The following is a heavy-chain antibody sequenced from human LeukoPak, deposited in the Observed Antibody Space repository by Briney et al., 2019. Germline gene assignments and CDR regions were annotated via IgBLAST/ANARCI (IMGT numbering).Heavy chain of an antibody. Sequence: SDTLTLTCVVSGYSIRSSNWWGWIRQPPGKGLEWIEYIYYSGSTYYNPSLKSRVTMSVDTPKNQFSLKLSSVTAVDTAVYYCARNSGGYSSGWYPDYWGQGTLVTVSS. V-gene: IGHV4-28*01. D-gene: IGHD6-19*01. J-gene: IGHJ4*02. CDR3: ARNSGGYSSGWYPDY. CDR2: IYYSGST. CDR1: GYSIRSSNW.